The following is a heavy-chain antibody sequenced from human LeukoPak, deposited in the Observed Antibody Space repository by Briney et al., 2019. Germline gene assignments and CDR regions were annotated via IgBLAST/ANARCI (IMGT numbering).Heavy chain of an antibody. CDR2: IYYSGST. J-gene: IGHJ4*02. Sequence: SETLSLTCTVSGGSISSYYWSWIRQPPGKGLEWIGYIYYSGSTNYNPSLKSRVTISVDTSKNQFSLKLSSVTAADTAVYYCASLDSSGYKDYWGQGTLVTVSS. CDR1: GGSISSYY. V-gene: IGHV4-59*08. D-gene: IGHD3-22*01. CDR3: ASLDSSGYKDY.